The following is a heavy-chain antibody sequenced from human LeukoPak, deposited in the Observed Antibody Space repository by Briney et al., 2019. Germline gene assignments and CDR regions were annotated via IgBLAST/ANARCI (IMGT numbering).Heavy chain of an antibody. CDR3: ARQQCTNGVCYLFDP. CDR1: GGSISSYY. V-gene: IGHV4-4*09. CDR2: IYTSGST. Sequence: SETLSLTCTVSGGSISSYYWSWIRQPPGKGLEWIGYIYTSGSTNYNPSLKSRVTISVDTSKNQFSLKLSSVTAADTAVYYCARQQCTNGVCYLFDPWGQGTLVTLSS. D-gene: IGHD2-8*01. J-gene: IGHJ5*02.